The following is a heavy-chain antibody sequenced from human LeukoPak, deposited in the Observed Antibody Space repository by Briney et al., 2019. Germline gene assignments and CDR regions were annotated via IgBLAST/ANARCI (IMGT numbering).Heavy chain of an antibody. J-gene: IGHJ3*02. CDR2: IYYSGST. CDR1: GGSISSYY. CDR3: ASTVVNRPDAFDI. V-gene: IGHV4-59*01. Sequence: SETLSLTCTVSGGSISSYYWSWIRQPPGKGLEWIGYIYYSGSTNYNPSLKSRVTISVDTSKNQFSLKLSSVTAADTAVYYCASTVVNRPDAFDIWGQGTMVTVSS. D-gene: IGHD4-23*01.